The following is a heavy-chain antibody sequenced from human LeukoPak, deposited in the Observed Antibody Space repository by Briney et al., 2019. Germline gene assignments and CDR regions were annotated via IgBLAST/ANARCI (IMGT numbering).Heavy chain of an antibody. CDR3: ANLGF. CDR1: GFKFDEYA. CDR2: ITWNSGSL. V-gene: IGHV3-9*01. Sequence: GRSLRLSCAASGFKFDEYAMHWVRQAPGKGLEWVAGITWNSGSLGYADSVKGRFTISRDNAKMSLYLQMNSLRPEDTVLYYCANLGFWGQGTLVSVSS. J-gene: IGHJ4*02.